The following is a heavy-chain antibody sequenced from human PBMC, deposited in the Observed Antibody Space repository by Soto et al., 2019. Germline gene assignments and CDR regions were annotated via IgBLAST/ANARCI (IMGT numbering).Heavy chain of an antibody. Sequence: ASVKVSCKASGYTFTSYGISWVRQAPGQGLEWMGWISAYNGNTNYAKKLQGRVTMTTDTSTSTAYMELRSLRSDDTAVYYCAREQRDYGDLYYFDYWGQGTLVTVSS. D-gene: IGHD4-17*01. CDR1: GYTFTSYG. J-gene: IGHJ4*02. CDR3: AREQRDYGDLYYFDY. CDR2: ISAYNGNT. V-gene: IGHV1-18*01.